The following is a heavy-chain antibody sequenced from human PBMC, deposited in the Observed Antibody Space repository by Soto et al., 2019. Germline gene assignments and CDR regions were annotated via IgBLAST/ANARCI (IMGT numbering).Heavy chain of an antibody. V-gene: IGHV3-73*02. J-gene: IGHJ6*02. Sequence: EVQLVESGGGLVQPGGSLKLSCAASGFIFSGSAIHWVRQASGKGLEWVGRIRSRANNFATSSAASVKGRFTFSRDDSKNTAYLQMNTLKPEDTAVYYCARGQGAAIGDYHYHGMDVWGQGTTVTVSS. D-gene: IGHD2-2*02. CDR2: IRSRANNFAT. CDR3: ARGQGAAIGDYHYHGMDV. CDR1: GFIFSGSA.